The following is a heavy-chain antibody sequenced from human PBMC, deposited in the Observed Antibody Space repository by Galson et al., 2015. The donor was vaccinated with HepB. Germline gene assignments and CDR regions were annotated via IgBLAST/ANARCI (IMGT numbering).Heavy chain of an antibody. CDR3: ARGNYDILTALQGGFDY. V-gene: IGHV1-69*10. D-gene: IGHD3-9*01. CDR2: IIPILGIA. Sequence: SVKVSCKASGGTFSSYAISWVRQAPGQGLEWMGGIIPILGIANYAQKFQGRVTITADKSTSTAYMELSSLRSEDTAVYYCARGNYDILTALQGGFDYWGQGTLVTVSS. J-gene: IGHJ4*02. CDR1: GGTFSSYA.